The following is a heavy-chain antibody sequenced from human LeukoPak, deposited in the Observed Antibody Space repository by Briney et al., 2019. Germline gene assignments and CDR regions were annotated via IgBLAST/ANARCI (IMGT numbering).Heavy chain of an antibody. CDR1: GGSISSYY. J-gene: IGHJ4*02. D-gene: IGHD5-18*01. Sequence: SETLSLTCTVSGGSISSYYWSWIRPPPGKGLEWIGYIYYSGSTNYNPSLKSRVTISVDTSKNQFSLKLSSVTAADTAVYYCARETAITERAFDYWGQGTLVTVSS. CDR3: ARETAITERAFDY. CDR2: IYYSGST. V-gene: IGHV4-59*01.